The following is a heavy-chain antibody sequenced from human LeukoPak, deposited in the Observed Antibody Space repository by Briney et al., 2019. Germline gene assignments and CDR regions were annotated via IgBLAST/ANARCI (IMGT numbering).Heavy chain of an antibody. CDR2: ISSSSSYI. CDR3: ARASSWVVAANNWFDP. D-gene: IGHD2-15*01. CDR1: GFTFSSYS. V-gene: IGHV3-21*01. Sequence: GGSLRLSCAASGFTFSSYSMNWVRQAPGKGREWVSSISSSSSYIYYADSVKGRFTISRDNAKNSLYLQMNSLRAEDTAVYYCARASSWVVAANNWFDPWGQGTLVTVSS. J-gene: IGHJ5*02.